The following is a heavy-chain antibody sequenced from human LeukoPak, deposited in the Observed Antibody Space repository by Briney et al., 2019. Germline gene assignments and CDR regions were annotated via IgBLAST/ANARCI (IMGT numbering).Heavy chain of an antibody. CDR2: ISSTSANI. J-gene: IGHJ4*02. CDR3: ARGLDSTSIDY. Sequence: PGGSLRLSCAASGFSFGTYSMTWVRQAPGKGLECVSFISSTSANIYYVDSVKGRFTISRDNAKNSLYLQMNSLRVEDMAVYYCARGLDSTSIDYWGQGTLVTVSS. CDR1: GFSFGTYS. D-gene: IGHD2/OR15-2a*01. V-gene: IGHV3-21*01.